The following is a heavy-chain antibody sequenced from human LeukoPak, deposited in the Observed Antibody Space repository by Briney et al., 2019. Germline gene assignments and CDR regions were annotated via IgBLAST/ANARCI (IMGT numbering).Heavy chain of an antibody. J-gene: IGHJ6*02. D-gene: IGHD3-10*01. V-gene: IGHV1-2*04. Sequence: GASVKVSCKASGYTFTSYAMHWVRQAPGQGLEWMGWINPNSGGTNYAQKFQGWATMTRDTSISTAYMELSRLKSDDTAVYYCARDHNGPTDYYYYSYSGMDVWGQGTTVTVSS. CDR3: ARDHNGPTDYYYYSYSGMDV. CDR2: INPNSGGT. CDR1: GYTFTSYA.